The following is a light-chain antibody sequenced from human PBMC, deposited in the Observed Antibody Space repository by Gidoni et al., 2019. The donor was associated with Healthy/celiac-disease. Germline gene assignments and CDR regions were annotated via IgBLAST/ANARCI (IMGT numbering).Light chain of an antibody. CDR2: KAS. Sequence: DIQMTQSPSTLSASVGDRVTITCRASQSISTSLAWYQQKPGKAPKLLMYKASSLESGVPSRFSGSGSGTEFTLTISSLQPDDFATYYCQQYKSYSWTFGQGTKVEIK. CDR1: QSISTS. J-gene: IGKJ1*01. CDR3: QQYKSYSWT. V-gene: IGKV1-5*03.